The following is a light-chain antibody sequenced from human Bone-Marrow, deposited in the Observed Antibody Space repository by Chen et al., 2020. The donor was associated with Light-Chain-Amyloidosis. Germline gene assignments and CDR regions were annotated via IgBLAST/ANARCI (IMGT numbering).Light chain of an antibody. CDR3: QQYWSRPIT. V-gene: IGKV4-1*01. CDR1: QSLLYTSNSKNY. J-gene: IGKJ5*01. Sequence: DIVLTQSPDSLAVSLGERATINCKSSQSLLYTSNSKNYLAWYQQKPGHPPKLLTYGASTRASGGPDRFTGRGSGTDCTRGSNSLQAEDVAVYYCQQYWSRPITVGQGTGLGI. CDR2: GAS.